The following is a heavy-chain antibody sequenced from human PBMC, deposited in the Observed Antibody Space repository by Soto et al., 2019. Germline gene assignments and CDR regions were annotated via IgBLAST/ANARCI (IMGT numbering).Heavy chain of an antibody. CDR1: GFAFNNYA. J-gene: IGHJ1*01. D-gene: IGHD2-2*02. CDR2: ISGSGGST. CDR3: AKEGPYINSWSSAGYLQQ. V-gene: IGHV3-23*01. Sequence: ECLSLSCAASGFAFNNYAMNGVRQAPGKGLEWVSHISGSGGSTDYAESVKGRFSISKDSVNNTLYLHMSSLRAEDTALYFCAKEGPYINSWSSAGYLQQWGLGTQVTVSS.